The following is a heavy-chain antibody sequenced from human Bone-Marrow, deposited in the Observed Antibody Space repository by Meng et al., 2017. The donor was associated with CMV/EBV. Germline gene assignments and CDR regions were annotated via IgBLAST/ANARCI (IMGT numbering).Heavy chain of an antibody. CDR2: IRYDGSNK. V-gene: IGHV3-30*02. CDR1: EFTFSSYA. CDR3: VKDPSDSYYYGMDV. J-gene: IGHJ6*02. D-gene: IGHD3/OR15-3a*01. Sequence: GESLKISCAASEFTFSSYAMHWVRQAPGKGLEWVAYIRYDGSNKYHADSVKGRFTISRDNSKNTLYLQMNSLRPEDTAVYNCVKDPSDSYYYGMDVWGQGTTVTVSS.